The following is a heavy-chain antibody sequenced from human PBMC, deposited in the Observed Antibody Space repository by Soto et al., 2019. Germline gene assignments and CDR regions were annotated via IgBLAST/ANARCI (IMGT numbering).Heavy chain of an antibody. D-gene: IGHD5-12*01. V-gene: IGHV6-1*01. Sequence: LSLTCVISGDSVSSNTASWNWIRQSPSRGLEWLGRTYFRSKWYNDYAVSVKSRIIINPDTSNNQFSLQLNSVTPEDTAVYFCAKGDNLGPKTGYAFDPWGQGIMVTVAS. CDR2: TYFRSKWYN. CDR3: AKGDNLGPKTGYAFDP. CDR1: GDSVSSNTAS. J-gene: IGHJ5*02.